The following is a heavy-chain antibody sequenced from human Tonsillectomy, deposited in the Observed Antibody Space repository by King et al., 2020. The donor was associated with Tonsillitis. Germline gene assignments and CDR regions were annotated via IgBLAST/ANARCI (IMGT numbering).Heavy chain of an antibody. CDR2: IYYSGST. D-gene: IGHD5-18*01. V-gene: IGHV4-30-4*01. J-gene: IGHJ6*02. Sequence: VQLQESGPGLVKPSQTLSLTCTVSGGSISSGDYYWSWIRQPPGKGLEWIGYIYYSGSTYYNPSLKSPVTISVDTSKNQFSLKLSSVTAADTAVYYCARVSGYSYGRLYYYYYGMDVWGQGTTVTVSS. CDR3: ARVSGYSYGRLYYYYYGMDV. CDR1: GGSISSGDYY.